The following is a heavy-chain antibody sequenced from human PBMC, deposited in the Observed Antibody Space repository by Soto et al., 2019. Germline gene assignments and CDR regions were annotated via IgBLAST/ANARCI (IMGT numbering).Heavy chain of an antibody. D-gene: IGHD6-13*01. CDR1: GFTFDDYA. J-gene: IGHJ4*01. Sequence: EVQLVESGGVVVQFGGSLRLSCAASGFTFDDYAMHWVRQAPGKGLEWVSLITRDGATTYYADSVKGRFTISRDNSKNSLYLQMNRLRPDDTAFYYCAKDGGYSDSWFGYSAYWGHGTLVTVCS. V-gene: IGHV3-43D*04. CDR2: ITRDGATT. CDR3: AKDGGYSDSWFGYSAY.